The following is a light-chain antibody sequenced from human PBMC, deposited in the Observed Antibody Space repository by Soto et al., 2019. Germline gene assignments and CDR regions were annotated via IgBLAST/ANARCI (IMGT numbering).Light chain of an antibody. Sequence: NFMLTEPHSVSESTEKTVTISCTGTSGSIASNYVQWYQQRPGSAPTTVIYEDNQRPSGVPDRFSGSVDSSSNSASLTISGLKTEDEADYFCQSYDSSNVVFGGGTKLTVL. CDR1: SGSIASNY. CDR3: QSYDSSNVV. V-gene: IGLV6-57*02. J-gene: IGLJ2*01. CDR2: EDN.